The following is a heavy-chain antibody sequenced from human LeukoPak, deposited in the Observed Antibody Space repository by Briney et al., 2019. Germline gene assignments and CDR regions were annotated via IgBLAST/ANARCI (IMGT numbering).Heavy chain of an antibody. D-gene: IGHD3-16*01. CDR1: GGSFSGYY. CDR3: ARHKVEIALYKSPTFYLDF. CDR2: IYYSGRA. V-gene: IGHV4-34*01. Sequence: SETLSLTCAVYGGSFSGYYWSWIRQSPGKGLEWIGSIYYSGRAYINPSLQSRVTISIDTSKNQFSLNLRSVTAADLAVYYCARHKVEIALYKSPTFYLDFWGQGALVTVSS. J-gene: IGHJ4*02.